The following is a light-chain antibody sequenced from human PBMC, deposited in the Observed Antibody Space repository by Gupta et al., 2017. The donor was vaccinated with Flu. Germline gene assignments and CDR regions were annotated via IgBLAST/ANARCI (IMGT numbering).Light chain of an antibody. J-gene: IGLJ2*01. V-gene: IGLV3-19*01. CDR1: SLRNPY. CDR3: NSRDSTAKPQAV. Sequence: SSELTQDPAVSVALGQTVRITCQGDSLRNPYASWYQQKPGQAPVLVIYAKNIRPSGIPDRFSGSSSGNPASLPITGAPAEEEADYYCNSRDSTAKPQAVFGGGTKLTVL. CDR2: AKN.